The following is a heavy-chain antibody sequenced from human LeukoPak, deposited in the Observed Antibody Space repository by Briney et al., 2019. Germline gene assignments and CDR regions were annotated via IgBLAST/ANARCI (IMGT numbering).Heavy chain of an antibody. Sequence: GASVKVSCKASGYTFTSYGISWVRQAPEQGLEWMGWISAYNGNTNYAQKLQGRVTMTTDTSTSTAYMELRSLRSDDTAVYYCARLYYYGSGSYNWFDPWGQGTLVTVSS. J-gene: IGHJ5*02. CDR1: GYTFTSYG. CDR3: ARLYYYGSGSYNWFDP. D-gene: IGHD3-10*01. CDR2: ISAYNGNT. V-gene: IGHV1-18*04.